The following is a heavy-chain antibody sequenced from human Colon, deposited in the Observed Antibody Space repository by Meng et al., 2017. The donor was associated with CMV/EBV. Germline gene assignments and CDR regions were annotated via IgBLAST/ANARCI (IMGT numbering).Heavy chain of an antibody. Sequence: GESLKISCAASRFTFNAYWMHWVRQVPGKGLEWVARINTDGGSTTYADSVKGRFTISRANPKDTVYLQMTSLRADDTAVYFCVRDKGDGFIKFHYFDHWGQGTLVTVSS. CDR1: RFTFNAYW. J-gene: IGHJ4*02. D-gene: IGHD5-24*01. CDR2: INTDGGST. V-gene: IGHV3-74*01. CDR3: VRDKGDGFIKFHYFDH.